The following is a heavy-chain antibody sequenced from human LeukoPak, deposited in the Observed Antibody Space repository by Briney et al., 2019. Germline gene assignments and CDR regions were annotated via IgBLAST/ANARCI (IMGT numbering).Heavy chain of an antibody. Sequence: PGGSLRLSCAASGNYWMHWVRQAPGKGLVWVSHINSDGSWTSYADSVKGRFTISKDNAKNTVYLQMNSLRAEDTAVYYCARDRRYGSINYGMDVWGQGTTVTVSS. CDR2: INSDGSWT. CDR1: GNYW. D-gene: IGHD3-9*01. V-gene: IGHV3-74*01. CDR3: ARDRRYGSINYGMDV. J-gene: IGHJ6*02.